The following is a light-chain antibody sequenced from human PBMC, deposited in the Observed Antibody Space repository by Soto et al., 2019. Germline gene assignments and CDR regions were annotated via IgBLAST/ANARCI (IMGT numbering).Light chain of an antibody. CDR3: SSYTXSLYV. V-gene: IGLV2-14*01. CDR1: SSDVGGYNY. J-gene: IGLJ1*01. CDR2: DVS. Sequence: QSALTQPASVSGSPGQSITISCTGTSSDVGGYNYVSWYQQHPGKAPKLMIYDVSNRPSGVSNRFSGSKSGNTASLTISGLQAEDEADYYCSSYTXSLYVFGTGTKVTVL.